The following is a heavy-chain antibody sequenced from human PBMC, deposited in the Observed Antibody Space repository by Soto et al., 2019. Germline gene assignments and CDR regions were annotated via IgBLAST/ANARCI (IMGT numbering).Heavy chain of an antibody. CDR2: INSDGSST. V-gene: IGHV3-74*01. D-gene: IGHD4-17*01. CDR1: GFTLNSYW. Sequence: EVQLVESGGGLVQPGGSLRLSCAASGFTLNSYWMHWVRQAPGKGLVWVSRINSDGSSTSYADSVKGRFTISRDNARNPLYLQMNSLRAEDAAVYYCVIVAYGDVGHWGQGALVTVSS. J-gene: IGHJ4*02. CDR3: VIVAYGDVGH.